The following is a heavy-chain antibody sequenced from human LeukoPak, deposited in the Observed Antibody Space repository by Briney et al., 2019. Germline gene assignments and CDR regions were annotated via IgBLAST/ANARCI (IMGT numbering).Heavy chain of an antibody. J-gene: IGHJ5*02. Sequence: PSETLSLTCTVSGGSMSDYYWGCLRQPPGKGLEWIGYISYSGKSNSNPSLKSRVTMSVDMSKNQFSLKLASVTAADTAVYYCVRVGRSLHWNPDLWGLGTLVTVSS. CDR3: VRVGRSLHWNPDL. CDR2: ISYSGKS. V-gene: IGHV4-59*01. CDR1: GGSMSDYY. D-gene: IGHD1-1*01.